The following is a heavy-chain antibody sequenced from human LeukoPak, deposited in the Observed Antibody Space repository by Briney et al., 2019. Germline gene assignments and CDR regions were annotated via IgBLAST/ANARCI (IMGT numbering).Heavy chain of an antibody. CDR3: AKSRGGASASLHY. Sequence: GALSLSCAASGFTLTGYPMTWVRQAPGQGLEWVSTISGGDVSTYYADPVKGRFTISRDNSQNTLSLQMNSLRAEDTAVYYCAKSRGGASASLHYWGQGTLVAISS. J-gene: IGHJ4*02. D-gene: IGHD2-21*01. V-gene: IGHV3-23*01. CDR2: ISGGDVST. CDR1: GFTLTGYP.